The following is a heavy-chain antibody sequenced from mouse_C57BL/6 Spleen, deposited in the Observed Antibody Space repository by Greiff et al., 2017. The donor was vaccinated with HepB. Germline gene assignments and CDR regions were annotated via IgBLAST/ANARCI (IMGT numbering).Heavy chain of an antibody. Sequence: EVQLVESGGGLVKPGGSLKLSCAASGFTFSDYGMHWVRQAPEKGLEWVAYISSGSSTNYYADTVKGRFTISRDNATNTLYLQMTSLTSEDTAMYYWASIDGYYPWFAYWGQGTLVTVSA. CDR1: GFTFSDYG. CDR2: ISSGSSTN. CDR3: ASIDGYYPWFAY. J-gene: IGHJ3*01. V-gene: IGHV5-17*01. D-gene: IGHD2-3*01.